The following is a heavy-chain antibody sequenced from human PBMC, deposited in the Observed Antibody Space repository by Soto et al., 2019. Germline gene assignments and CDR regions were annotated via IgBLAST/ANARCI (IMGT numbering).Heavy chain of an antibody. Sequence: GGSLRLSCAASGFTSSSYAMHWVRQAPGKGLEYVSAISSNGGSTYYANSVKGRFTISRDNSKNTLYLQMGSLRAEDMAVYYCARGHYDFWSALGRAFDIWGQGTMVTVSS. CDR3: ARGHYDFWSALGRAFDI. CDR1: GFTSSSYA. D-gene: IGHD3-3*01. J-gene: IGHJ3*02. V-gene: IGHV3-64*01. CDR2: ISSNGGST.